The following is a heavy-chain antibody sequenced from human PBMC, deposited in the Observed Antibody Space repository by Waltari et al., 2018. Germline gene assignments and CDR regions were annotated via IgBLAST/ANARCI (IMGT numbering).Heavy chain of an antibody. Sequence: QLQLQESGPGLVTPSETLSLSCPVTGHPIGSSTCYWGWFRQPPGQGLEWIGSISYSGNTYHNPSLKSRVTISVDTSKNQFSLQLRSVTAADTAVYYCATHSGYNSGYPRWFDPWGQGTLVTVSS. CDR2: ISYSGNT. D-gene: IGHD5-12*01. CDR1: GHPIGSSTCY. CDR3: ATHSGYNSGYPRWFDP. V-gene: IGHV4-39*01. J-gene: IGHJ5*02.